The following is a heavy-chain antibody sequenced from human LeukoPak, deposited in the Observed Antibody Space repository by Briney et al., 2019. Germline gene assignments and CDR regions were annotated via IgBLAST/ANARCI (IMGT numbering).Heavy chain of an antibody. J-gene: IGHJ5*02. CDR2: IYYSGST. D-gene: IGHD1-26*01. CDR3: ARVTESGSPGSWFDP. V-gene: IGHV4-39*07. CDR1: GGSISRSSYY. Sequence: SETLSLTCTVSGGSISRSSYYWGWIRQPPGKGLEWIGSIYYSGSTYYNLSLKSRVTISVDTSKNQFSLKLSSVTAADTAVYYCARVTESGSPGSWFDPWGQGTLVTVSS.